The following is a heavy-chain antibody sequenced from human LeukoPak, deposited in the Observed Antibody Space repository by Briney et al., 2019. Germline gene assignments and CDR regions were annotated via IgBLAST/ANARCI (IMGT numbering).Heavy chain of an antibody. CDR1: GDSISNGYY. Sequence: SETLSLTCAVSGDSISNGYYWGWVRQPPGKGLEWIGSFYRTGSPSYNPSLKSRVTISVDMSKNQFSLSLNSVTAADTAVYYCAKSRSGEILTGCLVPPFDFWGQGTLVTVSS. CDR3: AKSRSGEILTGCLVPPFDF. D-gene: IGHD3-9*01. CDR2: FYRTGSP. J-gene: IGHJ4*02. V-gene: IGHV4-38-2*01.